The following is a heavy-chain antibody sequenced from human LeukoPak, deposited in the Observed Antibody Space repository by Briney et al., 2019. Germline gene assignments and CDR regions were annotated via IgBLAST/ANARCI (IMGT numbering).Heavy chain of an antibody. CDR2: ISFNSGRI. Sequence: PGRSLRLSCAASGFTFHDYGMHWVRLAPGKGLEWVSGISFNSGRIGYADSVKGRFTISRDNAKNSLYLQMNSLRPEDTAVYYCARDWPSTPDIVVVPAALHIDYWGQGTLVTVSS. CDR3: ARDWPSTPDIVVVPAALHIDY. V-gene: IGHV3-9*01. J-gene: IGHJ4*02. D-gene: IGHD2-2*01. CDR1: GFTFHDYG.